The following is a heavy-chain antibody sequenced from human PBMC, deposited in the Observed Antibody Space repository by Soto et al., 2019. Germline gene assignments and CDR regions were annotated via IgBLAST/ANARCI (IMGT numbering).Heavy chain of an antibody. CDR3: ARAFFYQGSDSRGYSFDAFDF. Sequence: QVQLVQAGAEVKKPGASVRVSCKASGYTFTSSGMSGVRQAPGQGLEWMGWISAHTGSSEYAQRFQGRVTMTTARSTSTAYMELRSLRSDDTAVYYCARAFFYQGSDSRGYSFDAFDFWGPGTLVTVSS. D-gene: IGHD3-22*01. V-gene: IGHV1-18*01. CDR1: GYTFTSSG. J-gene: IGHJ3*01. CDR2: ISAHTGSS.